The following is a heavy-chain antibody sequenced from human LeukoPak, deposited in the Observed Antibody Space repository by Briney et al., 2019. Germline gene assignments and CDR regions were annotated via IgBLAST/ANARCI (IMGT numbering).Heavy chain of an antibody. V-gene: IGHV4-30-4*01. CDR3: ARDGVVEGWFDP. J-gene: IGHJ5*02. CDR1: GGSISSGDYY. CDR2: IYYSGST. D-gene: IGHD2-15*01. Sequence: SETLSLTCTVSGGSISSGDYYWSWIRQPPGKGLEWIGYIYYSGSTYYNLSLKSRVTISVDTSKNQFSLKLSSVTAADTAVYYCARDGVVEGWFDPWGQGTLVTVSS.